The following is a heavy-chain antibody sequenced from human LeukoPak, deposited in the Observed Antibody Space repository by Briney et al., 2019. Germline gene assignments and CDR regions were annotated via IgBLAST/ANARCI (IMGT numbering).Heavy chain of an antibody. CDR2: ISSSGSTI. J-gene: IGHJ4*02. V-gene: IGHV3-11*01. CDR3: ARDLSPAVY. CDR1: GLTFSDYD. D-gene: IGHD2/OR15-2a*01. Sequence: GRSLRLSCVAAGLTFSDYDKSWIGQASWKGLEWVSYISSSGSTIYYADSVKGRFTISRDNAKNSLYLQMNSLRAEDTAVHYCARDLSPAVYWGQGTLVTVSS.